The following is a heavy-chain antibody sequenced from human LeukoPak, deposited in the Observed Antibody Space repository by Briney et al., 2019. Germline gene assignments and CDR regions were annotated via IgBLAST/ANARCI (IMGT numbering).Heavy chain of an antibody. CDR2: ISGSGSST. J-gene: IGHJ4*02. CDR1: GFTFSSYA. D-gene: IGHD5-18*01. V-gene: IGHV3-23*01. Sequence: GGSLRLSCAASGFTFSSYAMSWVRQAPGKGLEWVSAISGSGSSTYYADSVKGRFTISRDNSKNTLYLQMNSLRAEDTAVYYCARARGYSYGYSDYWGQGTLVTVSP. CDR3: ARARGYSYGYSDY.